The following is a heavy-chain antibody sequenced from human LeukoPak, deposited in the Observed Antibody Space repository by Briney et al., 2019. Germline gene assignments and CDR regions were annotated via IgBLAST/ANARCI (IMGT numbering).Heavy chain of an antibody. CDR2: ISAYNGNT. Sequence: ASVKVSCKASGYTFTSYGISWVRQAPGQGLEWMGWISAYNGNTNYAQKLQGRVTMTTDTSTSTAYMELRSLKSDDTAVYYCARGRLVVVAASGQWFDPWGQGTLVTVSP. CDR3: ARGRLVVVAASGQWFDP. V-gene: IGHV1-18*01. D-gene: IGHD2-15*01. CDR1: GYTFTSYG. J-gene: IGHJ5*02.